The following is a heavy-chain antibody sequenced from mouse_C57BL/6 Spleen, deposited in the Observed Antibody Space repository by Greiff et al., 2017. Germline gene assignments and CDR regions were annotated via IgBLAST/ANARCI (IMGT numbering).Heavy chain of an antibody. J-gene: IGHJ2*01. Sequence: QVQLQQPGAELVKPGASVKLSCKASGYTFTSYWMHWVKQRPGRGLEWIGRIDPNSGGTKYNEKFKSKATLTVDKPASTAYMQLSSLTSEDSAVYDCARGTTMVTTGYFDYWGQGTTLTVSS. CDR1: GYTFTSYW. V-gene: IGHV1-72*01. CDR3: ARGTTMVTTGYFDY. CDR2: IDPNSGGT. D-gene: IGHD2-2*01.